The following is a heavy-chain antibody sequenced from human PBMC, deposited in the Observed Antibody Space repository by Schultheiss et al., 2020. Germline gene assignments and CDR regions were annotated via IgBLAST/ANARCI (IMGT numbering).Heavy chain of an antibody. D-gene: IGHD6-19*01. CDR2: ISYDGRNK. CDR3: AKDLAGGGWYVLGYYYYGMDV. J-gene: IGHJ6*02. Sequence: GGSLRLSCAASGFTFSSYAMSWVRQAPGKGLEWVAVISYDGRNKYYADSEKGRFTISRDNSKNTLYLQMNSLRAEDTAVYYCAKDLAGGGWYVLGYYYYGMDVWGQGTTVNVYS. V-gene: IGHV3-30*18. CDR1: GFTFSSYA.